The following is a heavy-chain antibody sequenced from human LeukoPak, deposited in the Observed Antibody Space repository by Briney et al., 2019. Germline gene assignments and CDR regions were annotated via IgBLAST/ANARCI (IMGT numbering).Heavy chain of an antibody. CDR2: IKQDGSER. Sequence: GGSLRLSCATSGFTFSRHWMTWVRQAPGKGPEWVANIKQDGSERYYVHSVKGRFTISRDNAKNSQYLQMNSLRAEDTAVYYCARDGGHSTDLDYWGQGILVTVS. J-gene: IGHJ4*02. CDR1: GFTFSRHW. D-gene: IGHD2-8*02. CDR3: ARDGGHSTDLDY. V-gene: IGHV3-7*01.